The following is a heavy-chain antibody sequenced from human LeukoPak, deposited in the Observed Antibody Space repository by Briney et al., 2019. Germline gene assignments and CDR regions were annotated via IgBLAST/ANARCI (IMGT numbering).Heavy chain of an antibody. CDR1: GFTLSNFW. D-gene: IGHD6-19*01. V-gene: IGHV3-30-3*01. J-gene: IGHJ3*02. CDR3: ARENGPYSSGFPPGI. Sequence: GGSLRLSCAASGFTLSNFWMSWVRQAPGKGLEWVAVISYAGTNKYYADSVKGRFTISRDNSKNTLYLQMNSLRPEDTAVYYCARENGPYSSGFPPGIWGQGTMVTVSS. CDR2: ISYAGTNK.